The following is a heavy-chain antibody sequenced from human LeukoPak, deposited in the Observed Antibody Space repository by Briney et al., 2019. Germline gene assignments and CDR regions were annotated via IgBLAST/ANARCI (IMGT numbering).Heavy chain of an antibody. CDR1: GFTFSSYD. V-gene: IGHV3-30*02. Sequence: GGSLRLSCAACGFTFSSYDMHWVRQAPGKGLEWVAFIRYDGSNKYYADSVKGRFTISRDNSKNTLYLQMNSLRDEDTAVYYCAKRPVYYYYYMDVWGKGTAVTVSS. CDR3: AKRPVYYYYYMDV. CDR2: IRYDGSNK. J-gene: IGHJ6*03. D-gene: IGHD6-6*01.